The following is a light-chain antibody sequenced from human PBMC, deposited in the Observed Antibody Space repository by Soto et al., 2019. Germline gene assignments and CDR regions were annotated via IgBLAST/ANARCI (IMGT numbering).Light chain of an antibody. CDR3: QQYGSSGT. J-gene: IGKJ1*01. CDR2: GAS. Sequence: EIVLTQSSGPLSLSPGERATLSCRASQSVSNNYLAWYQQKPGQAPRILIYGASNRATGIPDRFSGSGSGTDFTLTISRLEPEDFAVYYCQQYGSSGTLGQGTKVDIK. CDR1: QSVSNNY. V-gene: IGKV3-20*01.